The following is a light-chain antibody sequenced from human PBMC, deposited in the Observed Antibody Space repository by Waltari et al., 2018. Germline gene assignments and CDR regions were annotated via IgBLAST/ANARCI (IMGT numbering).Light chain of an antibody. CDR3: QQRGNWPSGYT. V-gene: IGKV3-11*01. J-gene: IGKJ2*01. CDR2: DAS. Sequence: EIVLTQSPATLSLSPGETATLSCRASQTVSTYLTWYPQKPGQAPRLLIHDASRRATGIPARFSGSGSGTDFTLTISSLEPEDFAVYYCQQRGNWPSGYTFGQGTKLEIK. CDR1: QTVSTY.